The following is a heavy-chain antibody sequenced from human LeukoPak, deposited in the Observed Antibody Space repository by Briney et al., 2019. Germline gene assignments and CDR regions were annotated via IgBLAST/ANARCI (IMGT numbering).Heavy chain of an antibody. CDR3: ARLVGSGSFYTWFDP. J-gene: IGHJ5*02. CDR2: IFYTGST. D-gene: IGHD3-10*01. V-gene: IGHV4-59*01. CDR1: GGSISSYY. Sequence: PSETLSLTCTVSGGSISSYYWSWIRQPPGKGLEWIGYIFYTGSTNYKPSLKSRVTISVDTSKNQFSLKLSSVTAADTAVYYCARLVGSGSFYTWFDPWGQGTLVTVSS.